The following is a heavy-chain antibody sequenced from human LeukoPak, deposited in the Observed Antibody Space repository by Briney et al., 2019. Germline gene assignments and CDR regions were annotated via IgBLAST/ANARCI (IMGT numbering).Heavy chain of an antibody. CDR2: INRSGST. D-gene: IGHD4-17*01. J-gene: IGHJ4*02. CDR3: ARASHDYGDYSHFDY. CDR1: GYSISSGYY. V-gene: IGHV4-38-2*02. Sequence: SETLSLTCTVSGYSISSGYYWGWIRQPPGKGLEWIGEINRSGSTNYNPSLKTRVTISVDKSKNQFSLKLSSVTAADTAVYYCARASHDYGDYSHFDYWGQGTLVTVSS.